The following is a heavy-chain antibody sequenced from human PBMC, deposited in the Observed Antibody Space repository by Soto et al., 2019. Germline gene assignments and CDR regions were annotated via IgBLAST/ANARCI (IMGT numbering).Heavy chain of an antibody. CDR1: GFILSSYT. J-gene: IGHJ4*02. CDR2: ISSSGGYM. Sequence: EVQLVESGGGLVKPGGSLRLSCAASGFILSSYTMNWVRQAPGKGLEWVSTISSSGGYMYYADSVKGRFTISRDSAKNSLYLQMNSLRVGDTAVYYCARDALGEYYFDYWGQGPLVTVSS. CDR3: ARDALGEYYFDY. V-gene: IGHV3-21*01.